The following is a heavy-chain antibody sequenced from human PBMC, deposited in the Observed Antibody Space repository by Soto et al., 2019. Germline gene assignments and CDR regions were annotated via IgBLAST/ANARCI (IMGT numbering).Heavy chain of an antibody. Sequence: AAVKVSSQASGYTFTSYFIRWVCQAPGQGVVWMGWISAYNGNTNYAQKLQGRVTMTTDTSTSTAYMELRSLRSDDTAVYYCARDPTNLPTNFGDRNAFDNWGQGTMVTVSS. J-gene: IGHJ3*02. CDR1: GYTFTSYF. CDR2: ISAYNGNT. D-gene: IGHD3-3*01. CDR3: ARDPTNLPTNFGDRNAFDN. V-gene: IGHV1-18*01.